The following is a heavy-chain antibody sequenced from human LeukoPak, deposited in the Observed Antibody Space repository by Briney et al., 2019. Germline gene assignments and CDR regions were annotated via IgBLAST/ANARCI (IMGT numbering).Heavy chain of an antibody. CDR1: GFTFSSYA. CDR3: AKASSGWYSPDY. J-gene: IGHJ4*02. V-gene: IGHV3-23*01. CDR2: INESGGTT. Sequence: PGGSLRLTCAASGFTFSSYAMNWVRQAPGKGLEWVSSINESGGTTDYADSVKGRFTISRDNSKNMLHLQMNSLRAEDTAVYYCAKASSGWYSPDYWGQGTLVTVSS. D-gene: IGHD6-19*01.